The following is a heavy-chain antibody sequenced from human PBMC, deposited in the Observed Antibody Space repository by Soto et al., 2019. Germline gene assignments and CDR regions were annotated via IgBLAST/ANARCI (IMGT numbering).Heavy chain of an antibody. CDR1: GGSISSSSYF. CDR3: ARHLGEGYFDY. CDR2: VYYSGST. V-gene: IGHV4-39*01. Sequence: SETLSLTCTVSGGSISSSSYFLGWVRQPPGKGLEWIGSVYYSGSTYYNPSLKSRVTIFVDTSENHFSLKLRSVTAADTAVYYCARHLGEGYFDYWGQGTLVTVSS. J-gene: IGHJ4*02.